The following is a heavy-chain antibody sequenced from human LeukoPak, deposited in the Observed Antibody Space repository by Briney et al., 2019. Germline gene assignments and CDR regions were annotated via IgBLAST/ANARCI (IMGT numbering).Heavy chain of an antibody. CDR1: GASISGSGYY. D-gene: IGHD1-26*01. CDR2: IYSSGSS. V-gene: IGHV4-39*01. CDR3: AKSGGYGLIDY. Sequence: SETLSLTCTVSGASISGSGYYWGWIRPPPGKGLEWIGSIYSSGSSYYNASLQSRVTISIATSKNQISLRLKSVTAADTDMYYCAKSGGYGLIDYWGEGTLVTVSS. J-gene: IGHJ4*02.